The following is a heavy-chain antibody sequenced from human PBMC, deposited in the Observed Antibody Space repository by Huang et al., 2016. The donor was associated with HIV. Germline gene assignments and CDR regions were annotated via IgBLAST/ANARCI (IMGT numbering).Heavy chain of an antibody. V-gene: IGHV1-69*13. CDR1: AGALTSHS. CDR2: FVPLFGTP. CDR3: ARVRRHSGNSGLIDF. D-gene: IGHD6-19*01. Sequence: QVHLVQSGAEVRETGSSVEVSCTSSAGALTSHSITWVRRAPGHGLVRLGTFVPLFGTPSYAQKFLGRLSVRADASTGAVYMKLALLNSEDTAIYFCARVRRHSGNSGLIDFWGQGTLVTVTS. J-gene: IGHJ4*02.